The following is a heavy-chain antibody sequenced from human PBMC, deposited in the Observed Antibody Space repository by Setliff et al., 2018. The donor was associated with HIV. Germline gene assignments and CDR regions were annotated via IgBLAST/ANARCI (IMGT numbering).Heavy chain of an antibody. CDR2: ISLSGST. D-gene: IGHD2-21*02. V-gene: IGHV4-38-2*02. CDR3: ARGEACGGGCHYAFEL. Sequence: SETLSLTCSVSGYSLSSASYWGWIRQSPEKGLEWIGSISLSGSTYYNPSLQSRVTISIDMSKNQFSLKLNSVTAADTAVYYCARGEACGGGCHYAFELWGRGTMVTVSS. CDR1: GYSLSSASY. J-gene: IGHJ3*01.